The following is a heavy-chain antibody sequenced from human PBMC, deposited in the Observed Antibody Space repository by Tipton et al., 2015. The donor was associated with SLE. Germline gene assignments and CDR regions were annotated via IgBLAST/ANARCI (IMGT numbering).Heavy chain of an antibody. D-gene: IGHD4-17*01. CDR1: GFTFSNYV. Sequence: GSLRLSCAASGFTFSNYVMTWVRQAPGKGLEWVSAISGSGGSTYYAASMKGRFTISRDNSKNTLYLQMNSLRAEDTAVYYCTKYGVGALGFSFDIWGQGSMVTVSS. V-gene: IGHV3-23*01. CDR2: ISGSGGST. CDR3: TKYGVGALGFSFDI. J-gene: IGHJ3*02.